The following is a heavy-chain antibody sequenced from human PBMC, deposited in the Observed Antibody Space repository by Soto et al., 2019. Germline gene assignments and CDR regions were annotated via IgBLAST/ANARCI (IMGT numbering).Heavy chain of an antibody. J-gene: IGHJ4*02. D-gene: IGHD5-12*01. CDR1: GGTYSNYT. CDR3: ARDTGDGYNDY. CDR2: IIPILGIA. V-gene: IGHV1-69*08. Sequence: QVQLVQSGAEVKKPGSSVKVSCKASGGTYSNYTISWVRQAPGQGLEWMGRIIPILGIANYAQKFQGRVTITADKSTSTAYMELSSLRSEDTAVYYCARDTGDGYNDYWGQGTLVTVSS.